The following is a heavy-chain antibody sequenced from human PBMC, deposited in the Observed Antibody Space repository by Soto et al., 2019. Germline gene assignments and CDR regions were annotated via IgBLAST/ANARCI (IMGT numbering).Heavy chain of an antibody. CDR2: MNPNSGET. CDR1: GYTFNDYE. V-gene: IGHV1-8*02. Sequence: QEQLVQSAAEVKKPGASVKVSCMTSGYTFNDYEINWVRQATGHGLEWIGWMNPNSGETGYAQRFQGRVTMTKSSSLSTAYLELSSLTSDDTAVYYCARIAMPARPRWYNWFDPWGKGTLVTVSS. D-gene: IGHD2-2*01. J-gene: IGHJ5*02. CDR3: ARIAMPARPRWYNWFDP.